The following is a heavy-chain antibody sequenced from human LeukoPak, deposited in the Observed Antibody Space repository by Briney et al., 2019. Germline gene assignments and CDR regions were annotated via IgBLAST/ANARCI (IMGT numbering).Heavy chain of an antibody. J-gene: IGHJ4*02. V-gene: IGHV4-34*01. CDR1: GGSFSGYY. D-gene: IGHD1-26*01. CDR3: ARVSEWEGSSPLGY. Sequence: SETLSLTCAVYGGSFSGYYWSWIRQPPGKGLEWIGEINHSGSTNYNPSLMSRVTISVDTSKNQFSLKLSSVTAADTAVYYCARVSEWEGSSPLGYWGQGTLVTVSS. CDR2: INHSGST.